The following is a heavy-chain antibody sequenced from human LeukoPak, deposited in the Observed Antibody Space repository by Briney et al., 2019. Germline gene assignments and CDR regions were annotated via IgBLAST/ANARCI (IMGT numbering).Heavy chain of an antibody. CDR2: IYYSGTT. Sequence: SETLSLTCTVSGGSISSSSYYWGWIRQPPGKGLEWIGSIYYSGTTYYNPSLKSRVTISVDTSKNQFSLKLSSVTAADTAVYYCARGRRMVEYYFDYWGQGTLVTVSS. V-gene: IGHV4-39*07. CDR3: ARGRRMVEYYFDY. J-gene: IGHJ4*02. CDR1: GGSISSSSYY. D-gene: IGHD2-15*01.